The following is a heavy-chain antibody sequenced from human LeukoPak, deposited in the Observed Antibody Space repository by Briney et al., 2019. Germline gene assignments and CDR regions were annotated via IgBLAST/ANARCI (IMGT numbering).Heavy chain of an antibody. CDR2: IYTSGST. CDR3: ARAGGYGLIDY. Sequence: SETLSLTCTVSGGSISSGSYYWSWIRQPAGKGLEWIGRIYTSGSTNYNPSLKSRVTISVDTSKNQFSLKLSSVTAADTAVYYCARAGGYGLIDYWGQGTMVTVSS. V-gene: IGHV4-61*02. J-gene: IGHJ4*02. D-gene: IGHD5-18*01. CDR1: GGSISSGSYY.